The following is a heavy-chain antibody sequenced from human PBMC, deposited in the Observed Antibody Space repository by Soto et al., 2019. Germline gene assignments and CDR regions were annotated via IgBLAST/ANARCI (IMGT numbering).Heavy chain of an antibody. V-gene: IGHV3-15*07. D-gene: IGHD2-2*01. CDR1: GFTFSNAW. Sequence: EVQLVESGGGLVKPGGSLRLSCAASGFTFSNAWMNWVRLAPGKGLEWVGRIQSKTDGGTTDYAAPVKGRFTISRDDSKNTLDLQMNSLKTEDTAVYYCTTVFCSSTSCSWGFDHWGQGTLVAVSS. J-gene: IGHJ4*02. CDR3: TTVFCSSTSCSWGFDH. CDR2: IQSKTDGGTT.